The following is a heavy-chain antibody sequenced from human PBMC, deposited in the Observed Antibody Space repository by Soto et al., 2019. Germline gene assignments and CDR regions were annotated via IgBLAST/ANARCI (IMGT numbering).Heavy chain of an antibody. CDR1: GGSISSYY. V-gene: IGHV4-59*12. CDR2: IYYSGST. Sequence: SETLSLTCTVSGGSISSYYWSWIRQPPGKGLEWIGDIYYSGSTNYNPSLKSRVTISVDTSKNQFSLKLSSVTAADTAAYYCARLDYYGSGSYQDYYYYYYMDVWGKGTTVTVSS. D-gene: IGHD3-10*01. CDR3: ARLDYYGSGSYQDYYYYYYMDV. J-gene: IGHJ6*03.